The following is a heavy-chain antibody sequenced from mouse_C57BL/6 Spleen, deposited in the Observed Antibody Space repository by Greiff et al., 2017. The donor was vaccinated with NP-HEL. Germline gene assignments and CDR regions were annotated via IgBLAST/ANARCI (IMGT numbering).Heavy chain of an antibody. CDR2: INPGSGGT. V-gene: IGHV1-54*01. J-gene: IGHJ4*01. D-gene: IGHD2-2*01. CDR1: GYAFTNYL. CDR3: ARLWLYAMDY. Sequence: VQLQQSGAELVRPGTSVKVSCKASGYAFTNYLIEWVKQRPGQGLEWIGVINPGSGGTNYNEKLQGKATLTADKSSSTAYMQLSSLTSEDSAVYFCARLWLYAMDYWGQGTSVTVSS.